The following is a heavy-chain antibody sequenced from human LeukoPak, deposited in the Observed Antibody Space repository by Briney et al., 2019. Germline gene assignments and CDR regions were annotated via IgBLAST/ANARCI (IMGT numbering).Heavy chain of an antibody. CDR2: INPGDSDT. V-gene: IGHV5-51*01. J-gene: IGHJ5*02. Sequence: GESLKISCQASGYSFTSSWIGWARQMPGKGLEWMAIINPGDSDTRYSPSFQGQVTISADKSISTAYLQWSSLKASDTAMYYCARLRLRFLEWSSATDNWFDPWGQGTLVTVSS. CDR3: ARLRLRFLEWSSATDNWFDP. CDR1: GYSFTSSW. D-gene: IGHD3-3*01.